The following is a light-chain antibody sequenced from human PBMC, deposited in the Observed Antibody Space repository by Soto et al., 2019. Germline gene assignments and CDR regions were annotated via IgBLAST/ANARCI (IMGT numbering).Light chain of an antibody. CDR3: QQYGRSPPIT. J-gene: IGKJ5*01. Sequence: EIVLTQSPGTLSLASGERATLSCRASHSVSSSSLAWYQQKPGQAPRLLIYGASSRATGIPDRFSGSGSGTDFTLTISRLEPEDFAVYYCQQYGRSPPITFGQGTRLEIK. CDR1: HSVSSSS. V-gene: IGKV3-20*01. CDR2: GAS.